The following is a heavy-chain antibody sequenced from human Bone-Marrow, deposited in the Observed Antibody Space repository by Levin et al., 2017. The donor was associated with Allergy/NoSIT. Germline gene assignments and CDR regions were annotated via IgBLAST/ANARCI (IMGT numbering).Heavy chain of an antibody. V-gene: IGHV5-51*01. D-gene: IGHD6-19*01. CDR3: ARRPSYSSRRGGFED. Sequence: GGSLRLSCQAPGYSFSSHWVGWVRQMPGKGLEWMGIIYPSDSDTRYSPSFQGQVILSADKSTNTAYLQWGSLRASDTAIYFCARRPSYSSRRGGFEDWGQGTLVTVSS. J-gene: IGHJ4*02. CDR2: IYPSDSDT. CDR1: GYSFSSHW.